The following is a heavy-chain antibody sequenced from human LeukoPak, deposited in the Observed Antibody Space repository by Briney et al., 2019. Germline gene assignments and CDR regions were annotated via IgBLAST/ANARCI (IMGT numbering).Heavy chain of an antibody. J-gene: IGHJ5*02. Sequence: SETLSLTCSVSGGFINSGYWSWIRQPPGKGLEWIGHIYYSGSTHHNPSLKSRVTISVDTSKNQFSLKLSSVTATDTAVYYCARSLLSAGSGSYGFDPWGQGTLVTVSS. D-gene: IGHD3-10*01. CDR2: IYYSGST. V-gene: IGHV4-30-4*08. CDR3: ARSLLSAGSGSYGFDP. CDR1: GGFINSGY.